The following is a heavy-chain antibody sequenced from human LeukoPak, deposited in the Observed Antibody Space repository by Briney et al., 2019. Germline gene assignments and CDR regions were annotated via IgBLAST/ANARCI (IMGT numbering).Heavy chain of an antibody. CDR3: ARNKGRRIVVVPAAEGYFYYGMDV. V-gene: IGHV3-11*01. Sequence: GGSLRLSCAASGFTFSDYYMSWIRQAPGKGLEWVSYISSSGSTIYYADSVKGRFTISRDNAKNSLYLQMNSLRAEDTAVYYCARNKGRRIVVVPAAEGYFYYGMDVWGQGTTVTVSS. CDR2: ISSSGSTI. D-gene: IGHD2-2*01. CDR1: GFTFSDYY. J-gene: IGHJ6*02.